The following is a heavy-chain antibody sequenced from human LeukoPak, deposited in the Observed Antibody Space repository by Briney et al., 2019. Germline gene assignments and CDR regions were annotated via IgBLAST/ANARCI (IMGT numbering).Heavy chain of an antibody. D-gene: IGHD1-26*01. CDR2: IRYDGSNK. J-gene: IGHJ4*02. V-gene: IGHV3-30*02. Sequence: GGSLRLSCAASGFTFSSCGMHWVRQAPGKGLEWVAFIRYDGSNKYYADSVKGRFTISRDNSKNTLYLQMNSLRSEDTAVYYCATGFWGGSYSSHYFDYWGQGTLVTVSS. CDR3: ATGFWGGSYSSHYFDY. CDR1: GFTFSSCG.